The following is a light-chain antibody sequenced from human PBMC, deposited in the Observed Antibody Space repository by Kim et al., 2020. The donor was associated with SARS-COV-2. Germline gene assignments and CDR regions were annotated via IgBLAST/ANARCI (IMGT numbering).Light chain of an antibody. Sequence: VSPGKTARITCSGDALPKQYAYWYQQKPGQAPVVVIYKDSERPSGIPERFSGSSSGTTVTLTISGVQAEDEADYYCQSADSSGTWVFGGGTKLTVL. CDR2: KDS. J-gene: IGLJ3*02. CDR1: ALPKQY. V-gene: IGLV3-25*03. CDR3: QSADSSGTWV.